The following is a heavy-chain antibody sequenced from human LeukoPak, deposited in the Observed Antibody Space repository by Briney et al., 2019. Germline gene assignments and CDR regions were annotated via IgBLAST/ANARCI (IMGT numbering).Heavy chain of an antibody. CDR1: GGSISSYY. CDR3: ARVWTPYGNDAFDI. Sequence: SETLSLTCTVSGGSISSYYWSWIRQPAGKGLEWIGRIYTSGSTNYNPSLKSRVTMSVDTSKNQFSLKLSSVTAADTAVYYCARVWTPYGNDAFDIWGQGTMVTVSS. CDR2: IYTSGST. V-gene: IGHV4-4*07. J-gene: IGHJ3*02. D-gene: IGHD3/OR15-3a*01.